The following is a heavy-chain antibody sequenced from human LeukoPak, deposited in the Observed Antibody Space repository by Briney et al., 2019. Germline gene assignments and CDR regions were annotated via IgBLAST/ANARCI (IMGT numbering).Heavy chain of an antibody. Sequence: PGGPLRLSCVASGLTFTSYAMSWVRQAPGKGLEWVSYIRGSGSTTHYADSVKGRFTISRDNSKNTLYLQMNSLRAEDTAVYYCARDLGSSQDFDYWGQGTLVTVSS. D-gene: IGHD1-26*01. V-gene: IGHV3-23*01. J-gene: IGHJ4*02. CDR1: GLTFTSYA. CDR3: ARDLGSSQDFDY. CDR2: IRGSGSTT.